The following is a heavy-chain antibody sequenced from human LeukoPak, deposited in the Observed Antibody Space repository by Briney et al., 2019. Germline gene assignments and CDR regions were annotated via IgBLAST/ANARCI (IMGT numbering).Heavy chain of an antibody. CDR2: IYYSGST. D-gene: IGHD2-2*01. V-gene: IGHV4-59*01. Sequence: SETLSLTCTVSGGSISSYYWSWIRQPPGKGLEWIGYIYYSGSTNYNPSLKSRVTISVDTSKNQLSLKLSSVTAADTAVYYCARGESRTHFDYWGQGTLVTVSS. J-gene: IGHJ4*02. CDR3: ARGESRTHFDY. CDR1: GGSISSYY.